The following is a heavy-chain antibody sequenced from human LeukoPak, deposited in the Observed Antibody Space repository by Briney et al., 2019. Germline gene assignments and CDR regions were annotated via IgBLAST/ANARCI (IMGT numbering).Heavy chain of an antibody. J-gene: IGHJ5*02. V-gene: IGHV1-8*01. CDR2: MNPNSGNT. CDR1: GYTFTSYD. Sequence: ASVKVSCKASGYTFTSYDINWVRQATGQGLEWMGWMNPNSGNTGYAQKFQGRVTMTRDTSTSTVYMELSSLRSEDTAVYYCARGVLGRALDPWGQGTLVTVSS. CDR3: ARGVLGRALDP. D-gene: IGHD7-27*01.